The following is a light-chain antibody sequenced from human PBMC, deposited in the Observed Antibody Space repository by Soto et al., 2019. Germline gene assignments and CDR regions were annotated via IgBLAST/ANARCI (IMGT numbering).Light chain of an antibody. J-gene: IGKJ3*01. CDR1: QRINTC. V-gene: IGKV1-5*01. CDR2: DAS. Sequence: DSQTAQSPSTLSASVGDRVSISCRASQRINTCLTKYQQKPGNAPSLLISDASSLESRVPSRFSGSGSGTEFTITIISLQPDEFATYYYHQNATYIFTFGPGTKVDIK. CDR3: HQNATYIFT.